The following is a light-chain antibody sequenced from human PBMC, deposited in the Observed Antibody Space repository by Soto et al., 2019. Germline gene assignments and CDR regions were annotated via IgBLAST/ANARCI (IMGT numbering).Light chain of an antibody. Sequence: EIVLTQSPGTLSLSPGERATLSCRASQSVRSNYLAWYQQKPGQSPRPLISGASTRATGIPDRFSGSGSGTDFTLTISRLEPEDLAVYYCQQYGTSPLTFGQGTNLEIK. CDR2: GAS. CDR1: QSVRSNY. J-gene: IGKJ2*01. V-gene: IGKV3-20*01. CDR3: QQYGTSPLT.